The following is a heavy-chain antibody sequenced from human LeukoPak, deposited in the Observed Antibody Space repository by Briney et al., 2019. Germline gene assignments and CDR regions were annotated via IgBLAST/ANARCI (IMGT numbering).Heavy chain of an antibody. CDR1: GFTFSSYA. D-gene: IGHD4-23*01. CDR2: IGYTGDST. Sequence: GESLRLSCAASGFTFSSYAMNWVRQAPGKGLEWVSGIGYTGDSTFYADSVKGRLTVSRDSSKNTLFLHMNSLRAEDTALYYCAKSPTVDAAFDIWGQGTMVTVSS. J-gene: IGHJ3*02. CDR3: AKSPTVDAAFDI. V-gene: IGHV3-23*01.